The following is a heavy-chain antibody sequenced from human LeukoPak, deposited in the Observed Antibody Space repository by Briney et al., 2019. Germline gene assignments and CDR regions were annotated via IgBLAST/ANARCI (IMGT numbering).Heavy chain of an antibody. V-gene: IGHV3-7*04. Sequence: PGGSLRLSCAASGFTFSSYWMSWVRWAPGKGLEWVANIKQDGSEKYYVDSVKGRFTISRDNAKNSLYLQMNSLRAEDTAVYYCARGYDFWSGNWSNWFDPWGQGTLVTVSS. CDR1: GFTFSSYW. CDR2: IKQDGSEK. D-gene: IGHD3-3*01. CDR3: ARGYDFWSGNWSNWFDP. J-gene: IGHJ5*02.